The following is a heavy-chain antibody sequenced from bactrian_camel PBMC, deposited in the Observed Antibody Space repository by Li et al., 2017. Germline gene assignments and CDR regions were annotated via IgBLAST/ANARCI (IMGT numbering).Heavy chain of an antibody. V-gene: IGHV3S53*01. D-gene: IGHD7*01. CDR1: GYADATYS. CDR3: AADNVNLQLARHYSY. CDR2: IDSDGST. J-gene: IGHJ4*01. Sequence: HVQLVESGGGSVQAGGSLQLVCVGSGYADATYSVAWFRQAPGKEREGVAAIDSDGSTRYADSVKGRFTISPGNATNTVSLQMNSLKPEDTAMYYCAADNVNLQLARHYSYWGQGTQVTVS.